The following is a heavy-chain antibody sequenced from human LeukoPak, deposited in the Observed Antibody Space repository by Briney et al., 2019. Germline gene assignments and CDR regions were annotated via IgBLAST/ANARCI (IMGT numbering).Heavy chain of an antibody. CDR3: ARVRAAAIAF. D-gene: IGHD6-13*01. Sequence: SETLSLTCTVSGASISTSSEYWGWIRQPPGKGLEWIGSIYYSGTTHYNPSLESRVTISIVTSKNHFSLKLTSVTAADTAVYFCARVRAAAIAFWGQGTLVTVSS. CDR2: IYYSGTT. J-gene: IGHJ4*02. V-gene: IGHV4-39*07. CDR1: GASISTSSEY.